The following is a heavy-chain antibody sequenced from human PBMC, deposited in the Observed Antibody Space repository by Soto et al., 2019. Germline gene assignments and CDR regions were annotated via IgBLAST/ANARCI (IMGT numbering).Heavy chain of an antibody. V-gene: IGHV1-18*01. J-gene: IGHJ5*02. CDR3: ARVPSAPLIAAAGHNWFDP. D-gene: IGHD6-13*01. Sequence: GASVKVSCKASGYTFTSYGISWVRQAPGHGLEWMGWISAYNGNTNYAQKLQGRVTMTTDTSTSTAYMELRSLRSDDTAVYYCARVPSAPLIAAAGHNWFDPWGQGTLVTVSS. CDR1: GYTFTSYG. CDR2: ISAYNGNT.